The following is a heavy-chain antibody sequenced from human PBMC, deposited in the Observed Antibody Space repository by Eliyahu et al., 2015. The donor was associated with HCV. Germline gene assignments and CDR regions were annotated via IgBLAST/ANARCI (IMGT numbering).Heavy chain of an antibody. CDR1: GFTFSSFA. Sequence: QVQLVESGGGVVQPGRSLRLSCAASGFTFSSFAMHWVRQAPGKGLECXXVTVISYDGTDKYYADSVKGRFTVSRDNSQNTLYLQMNSLRAEDTAVYYCARHQYSSSSGACDYWGQGSLVTVSS. V-gene: IGHV3-30*03. J-gene: IGHJ4*02. D-gene: IGHD6-6*01. CDR3: ARHQYSSSSGACDY. CDR2: ISYDGTDK.